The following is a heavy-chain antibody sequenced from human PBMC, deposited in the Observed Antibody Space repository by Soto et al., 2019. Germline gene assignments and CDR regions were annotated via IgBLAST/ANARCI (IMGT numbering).Heavy chain of an antibody. J-gene: IGHJ4*02. CDR1: EGSSSNGSCY. CDR2: IYYSGST. Sequence: ASEMLRVTWTVAEGSSSNGSCYWSWISQHPGKGLEWMGYIYYSGSTYYNPSLKSRVTISVDTSKNQFSLKLSSVTAADTAVYYCARGSWSFYYFDYWGQGTLVTVSS. D-gene: IGHD3-10*01. V-gene: IGHV4-31*02. CDR3: ARGSWSFYYFDY.